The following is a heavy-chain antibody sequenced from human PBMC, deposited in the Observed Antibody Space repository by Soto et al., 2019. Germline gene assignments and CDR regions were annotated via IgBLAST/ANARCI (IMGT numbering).Heavy chain of an antibody. J-gene: IGHJ5*02. Sequence: EVQLLESGGGLVQPGGSLRLSCAASGFTFSSYAMSWVRQAPGKGLEWVSAISGSGGSTYYADSVKGRFTIYRDNSKNTLYLQMNSLRAEDTAVYYCAKGEWVVVVPAAWGQGTLVTVSS. V-gene: IGHV3-23*01. CDR3: AKGEWVVVVPAA. CDR1: GFTFSSYA. D-gene: IGHD2-2*01. CDR2: ISGSGGST.